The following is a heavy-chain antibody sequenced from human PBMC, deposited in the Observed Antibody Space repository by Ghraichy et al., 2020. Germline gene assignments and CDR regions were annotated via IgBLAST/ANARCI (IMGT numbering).Heavy chain of an antibody. CDR2: IYYSGST. V-gene: IGHV4-39*01. CDR1: GGSISSSSYY. J-gene: IGHJ4*02. CDR3: AIRQGGSGWYFYY. D-gene: IGHD6-19*01. Sequence: SETLSLTCTVSGGSISSSSYYWGWIRQPPGKGLEWIGSIYYSGSTYYNPSLKSRVTISVDTSKNQFSLKLSSVTAADTAVYYCAIRQGGSGWYFYYWGQGTLVTVSS.